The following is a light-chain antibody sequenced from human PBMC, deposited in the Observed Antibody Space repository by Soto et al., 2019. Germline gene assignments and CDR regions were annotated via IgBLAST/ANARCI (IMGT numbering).Light chain of an antibody. V-gene: IGKV3-15*01. J-gene: IGKJ4*01. Sequence: ERVRTVYPVTLSLSPGEKATLSCRASQHIRTDLAWYQQRPGQAPRLLIYGASARATGIPARFSGSGSGTDFTLTISSLQAEDVAVYYCYQYFSPPLTFGGGTKVDIK. CDR3: YQYFSPPLT. CDR1: QHIRTD. CDR2: GAS.